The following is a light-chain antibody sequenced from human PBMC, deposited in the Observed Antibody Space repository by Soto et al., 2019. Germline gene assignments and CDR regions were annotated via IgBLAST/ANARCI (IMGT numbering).Light chain of an antibody. J-gene: IGKJ1*01. CDR1: QSISST. CDR2: GAS. V-gene: IGKV3-15*01. CDR3: QQCSNWPWT. Sequence: EIVMTQSPVTLSVSPGERATLSCRASQSISSTLAWYQQKPGQAPRLLIYGASTRATGIPARFSGSGSGTEFTLTISSLQSEDFAVYYCQQCSNWPWTFGQGTKVEIK.